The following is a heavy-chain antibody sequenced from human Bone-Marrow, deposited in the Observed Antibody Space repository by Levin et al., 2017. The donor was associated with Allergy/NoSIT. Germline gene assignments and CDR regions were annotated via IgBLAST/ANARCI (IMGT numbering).Heavy chain of an antibody. D-gene: IGHD2-15*01. V-gene: IGHV4-59*08. CDR2: VSYSGRT. Sequence: PSETLSLTCTVSGVSLNPHFWSWIRQPPGKGLEWIGYVSYSGRTKYSPSFESRVTLSADTSINQLSLRLSSVTAADTAVYYCARLPQYCSSGTCYEDSYEWYFDSWGQGVLVSVSS. CDR3: ARLPQYCSSGTCYEDSYEWYFDS. CDR1: GVSLNPHF. J-gene: IGHJ4*02.